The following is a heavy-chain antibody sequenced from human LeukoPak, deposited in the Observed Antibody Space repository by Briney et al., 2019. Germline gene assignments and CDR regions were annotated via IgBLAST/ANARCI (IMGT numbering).Heavy chain of an antibody. CDR1: GGTFSSYA. Sequence: ASVKVSCKASGGTFSSYAISWVRQAPGQGLEWMGGIIPIFGTANYAQKFQGRVKITADESTSTAYMELSSLRSEDTAVYYCARLTGALLRTGYYFDYWGQGTLVTVSS. CDR2: IIPIFGTA. CDR3: ARLTGALLRTGYYFDY. V-gene: IGHV1-69*13. D-gene: IGHD3-16*01. J-gene: IGHJ4*02.